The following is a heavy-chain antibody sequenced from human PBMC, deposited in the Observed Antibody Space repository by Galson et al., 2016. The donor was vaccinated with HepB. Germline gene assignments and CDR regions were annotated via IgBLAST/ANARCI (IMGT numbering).Heavy chain of an antibody. Sequence: ETLSLTCSVSGGSISCSNYYWGWIRQPPGMGLEWIGSFPYSGNIYYNPSPKSRVTISVDTSKNQFSLKVSSVTASDTAVYYCARRFLEWLSPANDAMDVWGQGTTVTVSS. J-gene: IGHJ6*02. CDR1: GGSISCSNYY. CDR2: FPYSGNI. CDR3: ARRFLEWLSPANDAMDV. V-gene: IGHV4-39*01. D-gene: IGHD3-3*01.